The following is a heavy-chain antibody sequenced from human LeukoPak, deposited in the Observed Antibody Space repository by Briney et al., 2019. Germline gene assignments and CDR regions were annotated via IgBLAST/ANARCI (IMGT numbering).Heavy chain of an antibody. D-gene: IGHD6-6*01. Sequence: GGSLRLSCAASGFTFSSYAMSWVRQAPGKGLEWVSAISGSGSSTYYADSVKGRFTISRDNSKNTLYLQMNSLRAEDTAVYHCARHSSSVPYYYHGLDVWDQGTTVTVSS. V-gene: IGHV3-23*01. CDR1: GFTFSSYA. J-gene: IGHJ6*02. CDR2: ISGSGSST. CDR3: ARHSSSVPYYYHGLDV.